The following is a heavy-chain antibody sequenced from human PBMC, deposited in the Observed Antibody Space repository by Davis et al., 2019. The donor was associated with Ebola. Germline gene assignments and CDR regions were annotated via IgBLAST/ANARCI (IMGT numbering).Heavy chain of an antibody. Sequence: PSETLSLTSAVYGGSFSGYYWGWIRQPPGKGLEWIGSIYYSGSTNYNPSLKSRVTISVDTSKNQFSLKLSSVTAADTAVYYCARHYSSGWVIDYWGQGTLVTVSS. D-gene: IGHD6-19*01. J-gene: IGHJ4*02. CDR3: ARHYSSGWVIDY. CDR1: GGSFSGYY. V-gene: IGHV4-34*01. CDR2: IYYSGST.